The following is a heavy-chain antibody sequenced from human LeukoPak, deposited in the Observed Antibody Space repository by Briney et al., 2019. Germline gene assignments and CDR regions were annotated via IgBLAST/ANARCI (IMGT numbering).Heavy chain of an antibody. J-gene: IGHJ4*02. D-gene: IGHD5-12*01. CDR3: ARADIVATIVNRGYDYFDY. CDR2: IYYSGST. CDR1: GGSISSYY. Sequence: PSETLSLTCTVSGGSISSYYWSWIRQPPGKGLEWIGYIYYSGSTNYNPSLKSRVTISVDTSKNQFSLKLSSVTAADTAVYYCARADIVATIVNRGYDYFDYWGQGTLVTVSS. V-gene: IGHV4-59*08.